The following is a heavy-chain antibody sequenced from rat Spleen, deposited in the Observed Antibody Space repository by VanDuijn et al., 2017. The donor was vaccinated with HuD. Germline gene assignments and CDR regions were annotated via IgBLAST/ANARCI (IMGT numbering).Heavy chain of an antibody. CDR3: AKDPAP. J-gene: IGHJ3*01. CDR2: ISTGGGNT. CDR1: GFTYSNYV. D-gene: IGHD3-1*01. V-gene: IGHV5S13*01. Sequence: EVQLVESGGGLVQPGRSLKLSCAASGFTYSNYVMAWVRQAPTKGLAWVASISTGGGNTYYQDSVKGRFTISRDNEKNTLYLQMDSLRSEDTATYYCAKDPAPWCQGTLVTVSS.